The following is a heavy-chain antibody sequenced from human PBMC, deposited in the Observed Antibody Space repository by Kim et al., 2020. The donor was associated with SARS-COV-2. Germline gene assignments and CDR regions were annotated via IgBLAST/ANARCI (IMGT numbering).Heavy chain of an antibody. CDR2: ISSSGGTT. V-gene: IGHV3-48*03. J-gene: IGHJ4*02. Sequence: GGSLRLSCAASRFVFSSYEMIWVRQAPGKGLEWLSYISSSGGTTHYADSMKGRITISRDNAKNALYLQMTSLRAEDTAVYYCETKSGTEASGWGQGTQVTVSS. D-gene: IGHD6-25*01. CDR3: ETKSGTEASG. CDR1: RFVFSSYE.